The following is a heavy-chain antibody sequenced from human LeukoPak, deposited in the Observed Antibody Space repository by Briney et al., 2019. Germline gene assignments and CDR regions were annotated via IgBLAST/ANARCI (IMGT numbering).Heavy chain of an antibody. V-gene: IGHV5-51*01. J-gene: IGHJ4*02. D-gene: IGHD3-10*01. Sequence: GESLKISCQGSGYSFSSYWIAWVRQMPGKGLEWMGIIYPDDSDTRYSPSFQGQVTISADKSISTVYLQWSSLKASDTAMYYCARGNYGSGSYYNVAFDFWGQGTLVTVSS. CDR2: IYPDDSDT. CDR3: ARGNYGSGSYYNVAFDF. CDR1: GYSFSSYW.